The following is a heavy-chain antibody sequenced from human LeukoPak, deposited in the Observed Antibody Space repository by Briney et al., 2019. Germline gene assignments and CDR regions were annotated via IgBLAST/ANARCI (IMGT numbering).Heavy chain of an antibody. J-gene: IGHJ4*02. D-gene: IGHD1-26*01. CDR2: TYYRSKWYS. V-gene: IGHV6-1*01. Sequence: SQTLSLTCVISGDSVSSNSAAWNWIRQSPSRGLEWLGRTYYRSKWYSYSAVSVKSRIIINPDTSKNQFSLQLNSVTPEDTAVYYCARGGLLAGTELYDYWGQGTLVTVSS. CDR1: GDSVSSNSAA. CDR3: ARGGLLAGTELYDY.